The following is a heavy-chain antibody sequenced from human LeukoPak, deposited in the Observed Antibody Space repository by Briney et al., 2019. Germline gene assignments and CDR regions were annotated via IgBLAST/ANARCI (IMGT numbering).Heavy chain of an antibody. V-gene: IGHV4-61*01. CDR3: ARSSLRVEYSYRIDF. Sequence: SETLSLTCTVSGGSISSSSYYWSWIRQPPGKGLEWIGYIYYSGSTNYNPSLKSRVTISVDTSKNQFSLKLNSVTAADTAVYYCARSSLRVEYSYRIDFWGQGTLVTVSS. J-gene: IGHJ4*02. D-gene: IGHD5-18*01. CDR1: GGSISSSSYY. CDR2: IYYSGST.